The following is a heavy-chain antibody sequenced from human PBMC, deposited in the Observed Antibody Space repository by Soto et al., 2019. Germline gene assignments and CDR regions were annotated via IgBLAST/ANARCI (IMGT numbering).Heavy chain of an antibody. D-gene: IGHD6-13*01. V-gene: IGHV3-23*01. CDR1: GFTFSSYA. CDR3: AKLAAAAFDI. Sequence: GESLKISCAASGFTFSSYAMSWVRQAPGKGLEWVSAISGSGGSTYYADSVKGRFTISRDNSKNTLYLQMNSLRAEDTAVYYCAKLAAAAFDIWSQGTMVTVSS. CDR2: ISGSGGST. J-gene: IGHJ3*02.